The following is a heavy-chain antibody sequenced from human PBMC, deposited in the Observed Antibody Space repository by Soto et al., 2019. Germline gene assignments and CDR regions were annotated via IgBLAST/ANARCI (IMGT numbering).Heavy chain of an antibody. CDR1: GFTVSSNY. Sequence: EVQLVESGGGLIQPGGSPRLSCAASGFTVSSNYMSWVRQAPGKGLEWVSVIYSGGSTYYADSVKGRFTISRDNSKNTLYLQMNSLRAEDTAVYYCARGPGAAASYYYYGMDVWGQGTTVTVSS. D-gene: IGHD2-2*01. CDR3: ARGPGAAASYYYYGMDV. V-gene: IGHV3-53*01. J-gene: IGHJ6*02. CDR2: IYSGGST.